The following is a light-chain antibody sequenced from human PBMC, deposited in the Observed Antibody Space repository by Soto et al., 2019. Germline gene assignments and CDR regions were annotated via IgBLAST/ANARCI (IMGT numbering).Light chain of an antibody. CDR2: DVT. CDR3: CTYAGSFPQ. V-gene: IGLV2-11*01. Sequence: QSALTQPRSVSGSPGQAVTISCTGTNSDVGNYNFVSWYQHHPGKAPKLMIYDVTKRPSGVPDRFSGSKSGNTASLTISGLQAEDEADYYCCTYAGSFPQFGGGTKVTVL. CDR1: NSDVGNYNF. J-gene: IGLJ3*02.